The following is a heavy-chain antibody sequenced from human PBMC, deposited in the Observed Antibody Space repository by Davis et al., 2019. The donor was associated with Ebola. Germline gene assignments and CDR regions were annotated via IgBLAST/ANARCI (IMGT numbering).Heavy chain of an antibody. V-gene: IGHV4-59*08. CDR1: GGSISSYY. J-gene: IGHJ4*02. CDR3: ARLRAVTSDFDY. D-gene: IGHD4-17*01. Sequence: SETLSLTCTVSGGSISSYYWSWIRQPPGKGLEWIGYIYYSGSTNYNPSLKSRVTISVDTSKNQFSLKLSSVTAADTAVYYCARLRAVTSDFDYWGQGTLVTVSS. CDR2: IYYSGST.